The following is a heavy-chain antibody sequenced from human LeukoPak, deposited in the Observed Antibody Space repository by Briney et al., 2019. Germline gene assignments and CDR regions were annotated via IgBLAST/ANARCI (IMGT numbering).Heavy chain of an antibody. CDR2: ISYDGSNK. D-gene: IGHD3-9*01. CDR3: ARANVLRYFDWLPNDAFDI. J-gene: IGHJ3*02. Sequence: GGSLRLSCAASGFTFSSYAMHWVRQAPGKGLEWVAVISYDGSNKYYADSVKGRFTISRDNSKNTLYLQMNSLRAEDTAVYYCARANVLRYFDWLPNDAFDIWGQGTMVTVSS. CDR1: GFTFSSYA. V-gene: IGHV3-30*07.